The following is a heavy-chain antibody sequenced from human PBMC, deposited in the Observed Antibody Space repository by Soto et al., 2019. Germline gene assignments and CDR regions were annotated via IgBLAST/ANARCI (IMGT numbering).Heavy chain of an antibody. J-gene: IGHJ4*02. D-gene: IGHD6-6*01. Sequence: GGSLRLSCAASGFTFSSYSMNWVRQAPGKGLEWVSYISSSSSTIYYADTVKGRFTISRDNAKNSLYLEMNSLRSEDTAVYYCARHMELRSSSPVDYWGQGTLVTVSS. CDR2: ISSSSSTI. CDR1: GFTFSSYS. CDR3: ARHMELRSSSPVDY. V-gene: IGHV3-48*01.